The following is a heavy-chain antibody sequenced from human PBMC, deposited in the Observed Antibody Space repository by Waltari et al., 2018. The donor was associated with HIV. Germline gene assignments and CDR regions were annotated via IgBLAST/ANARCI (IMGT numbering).Heavy chain of an antibody. CDR2: IYYSGRT. D-gene: IGHD2-15*01. J-gene: IGHJ5*02. CDR3: ARDLVVAAAEGFDP. V-gene: IGHV4-59*01. CDR1: GGSITSYY. Sequence: QVELQESGPGLVKPSETLSLTCTVPGGSITSYYWSWLRQSPGLGLEWIGHIYYSGRTTYNPSLKGRVIMSLDTSKNHISLNLRSLSAADTAVYYCARDLVVAAAEGFDPWGQGILVTVSS.